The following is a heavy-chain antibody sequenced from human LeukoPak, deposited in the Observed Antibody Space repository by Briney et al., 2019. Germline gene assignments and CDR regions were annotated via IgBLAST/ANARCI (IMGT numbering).Heavy chain of an antibody. V-gene: IGHV3-30*18. Sequence: GGSLRLSCAASGFTFSSYGMHWVRQAPGKGLEWVAVISYDGSNKYYADSVKGRFTISRDNSKNTLYLQMNSLRAEDTAVYYCAKVGRWLVPGDYWGQGTLVTVSS. CDR3: AKVGRWLVPGDY. CDR1: GFTFSSYG. CDR2: ISYDGSNK. J-gene: IGHJ4*02. D-gene: IGHD6-19*01.